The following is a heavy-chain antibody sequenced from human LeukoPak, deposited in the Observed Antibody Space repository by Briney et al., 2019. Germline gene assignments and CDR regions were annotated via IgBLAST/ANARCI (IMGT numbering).Heavy chain of an antibody. J-gene: IGHJ4*02. CDR3: ARDGHMGDFDY. D-gene: IGHD3-16*01. Sequence: SVKVSCKASGGTFSSYAISWVRQAPGQGLEWMGRIIPILGIANYAQKFQGRVTITADKSTSTAYMELSSLRSEDTAVYYCARDGHMGDFDYWGQGTLVTVSS. V-gene: IGHV1-69*04. CDR1: GGTFSSYA. CDR2: IIPILGIA.